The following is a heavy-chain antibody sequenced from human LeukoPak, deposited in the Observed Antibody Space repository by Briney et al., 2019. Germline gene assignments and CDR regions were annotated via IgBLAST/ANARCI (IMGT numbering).Heavy chain of an antibody. Sequence: GGSLRLSCAASGFTFSSYAMHWVRQAPGKGLEWVAVISYDGSDKHYADSVKGRFTISRDDAKNTLYLQMNSLRAEDTAVHYCARGGGYTYGYTPYYFDHWGQGTLVTVSS. CDR3: ARGGGYTYGYTPYYFDH. CDR1: GFTFSSYA. J-gene: IGHJ4*02. V-gene: IGHV3-30-3*01. D-gene: IGHD5-18*01. CDR2: ISYDGSDK.